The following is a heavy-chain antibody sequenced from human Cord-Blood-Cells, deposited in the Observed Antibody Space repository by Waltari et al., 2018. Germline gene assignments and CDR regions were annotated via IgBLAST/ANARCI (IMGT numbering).Heavy chain of an antibody. CDR1: GFSFSSYS. CDR2: ISSSSSYI. D-gene: IGHD6-6*01. V-gene: IGHV3-21*01. Sequence: EVQLVESGGGLVKPGGSLRLSCAASGFSFSSYSMNWVRQAPGKGLEWVSSISSSSSYIYYADSVKGRFTISRDNAKNSLYLQMNSLRAEDTAVYYCASSDYSSSSGFDYWGQGTLVTVSS. CDR3: ASSDYSSSSGFDY. J-gene: IGHJ4*02.